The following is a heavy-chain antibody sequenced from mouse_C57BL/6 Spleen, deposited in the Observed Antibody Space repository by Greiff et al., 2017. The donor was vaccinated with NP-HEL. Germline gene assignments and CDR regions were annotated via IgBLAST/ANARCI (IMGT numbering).Heavy chain of an antibody. D-gene: IGHD2-2*01. J-gene: IGHJ3*01. CDR1: GYTFTSYW. CDR3: ARPYGYDGGFAY. V-gene: IGHV1-61*01. CDR2: IYPSDSET. Sequence: VQLQQPGAELVRPGSSVKLSCKASGYTFTSYWMDWVKQRPGQGLEWIGNIYPSDSETHYNQKFKDKATLTVDKSSSTAYMQLSSLTSEDSAVYYCARPYGYDGGFAYWGQGTLVTVSA.